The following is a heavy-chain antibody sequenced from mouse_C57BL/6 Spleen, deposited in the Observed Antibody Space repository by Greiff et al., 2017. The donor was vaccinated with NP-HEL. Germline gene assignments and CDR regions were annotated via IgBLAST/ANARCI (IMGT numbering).Heavy chain of an antibody. CDR3: ARDEYDGGWFAY. CDR2: INYDGSST. V-gene: IGHV5-16*01. CDR1: GFTFSDYY. Sequence: EVQLQESEGGLVQPGSSMKLSCTASGFTFSDYYMAWVRQVPEKGLEWVANINYDGSSTYYLDSLKSRFIISRDNAKNILYLQMSSLKSEDTATYYCARDEYDGGWFAYWGQGTLVTVSA. J-gene: IGHJ3*01. D-gene: IGHD2-4*01.